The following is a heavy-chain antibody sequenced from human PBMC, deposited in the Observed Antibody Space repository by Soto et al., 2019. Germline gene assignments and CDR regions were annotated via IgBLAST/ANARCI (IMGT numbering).Heavy chain of an antibody. Sequence: EVQLVESGGGLVEPGGSLRLSCAASGFTFSRYWIHWVRQAPGKGLVWVSRINDDGTTINNADLVKGRFTISRDNAKNTVYLQMSSLRAEDTAVYYCARGAYNDMLYYYYYGMDVWGQGTTVTVSS. CDR2: INDDGTTI. CDR3: ARGAYNDMLYYYYYGMDV. J-gene: IGHJ6*02. CDR1: GFTFSRYW. D-gene: IGHD3-22*01. V-gene: IGHV3-74*01.